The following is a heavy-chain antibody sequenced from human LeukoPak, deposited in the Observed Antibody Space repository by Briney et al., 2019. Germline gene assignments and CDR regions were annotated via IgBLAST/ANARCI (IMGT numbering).Heavy chain of an antibody. J-gene: IGHJ4*02. V-gene: IGHV3-30-3*01. Sequence: GRDVRLYCAASGFTFSSYAMHWLHQGPGQGLEWVAVISYDGSNKYYAVSVKGRFTISRDNSKNTLYLKMNSPRAEDTAVYYCARDHASLYWGQGTLVTVSS. CDR2: ISYDGSNK. CDR3: ARDHASLY. CDR1: GFTFSSYA.